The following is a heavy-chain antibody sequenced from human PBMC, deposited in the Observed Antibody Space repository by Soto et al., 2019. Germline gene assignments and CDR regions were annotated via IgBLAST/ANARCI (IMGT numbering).Heavy chain of an antibody. CDR3: ASIDSSGYYPRSYYYGMDV. Sequence: SVKVSCKASGCTFSSYAISWVRQAPGQGLEWMGGIIPIFGTANYAQKFQGRVTITADESTSTAYMELSSLRSEDTAVYYCASIDSSGYYPRSYYYGMDVWGQGTTVTVSS. D-gene: IGHD3-22*01. J-gene: IGHJ6*02. CDR1: GCTFSSYA. V-gene: IGHV1-69*13. CDR2: IIPIFGTA.